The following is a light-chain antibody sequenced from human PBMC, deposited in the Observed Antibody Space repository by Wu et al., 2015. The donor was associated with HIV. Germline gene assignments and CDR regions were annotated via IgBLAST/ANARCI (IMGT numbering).Light chain of an antibody. CDR1: QSIANS. CDR3: QQYGASPGT. Sequence: EIVLTQSPRILSLSPGERATLSCRASQSIANSLAWYQRKPGQVPRLLIHGASSRVAGIPSRFSGSVSGTDFTLTITKLEPDDFAVYYCQQYGASPGTFGRGTKVEIK. V-gene: IGKV3-20*01. J-gene: IGKJ4*01. CDR2: GAS.